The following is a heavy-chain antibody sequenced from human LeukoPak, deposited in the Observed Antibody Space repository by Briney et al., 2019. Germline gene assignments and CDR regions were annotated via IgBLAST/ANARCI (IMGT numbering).Heavy chain of an antibody. CDR2: ISDDGGNK. V-gene: IGHV3-30*04. Sequence: PGGSLRLSCAASGFTFSRYPMHWVRQAPGKGLEWVSVISDDGGNKYHADSVKGRFTISRDNSKNTLYLQMNSLRAEDTAVYYCARDHSLASADYYFDYWGQGTLVTVSS. J-gene: IGHJ4*02. D-gene: IGHD6-13*01. CDR1: GFTFSRYP. CDR3: ARDHSLASADYYFDY.